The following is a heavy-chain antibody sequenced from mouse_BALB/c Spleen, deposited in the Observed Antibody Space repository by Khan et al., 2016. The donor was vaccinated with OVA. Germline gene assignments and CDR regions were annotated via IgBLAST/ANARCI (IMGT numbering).Heavy chain of an antibody. CDR1: GYTLTRYY. D-gene: IGHD1-2*01. CDR3: TRNYGYDYFDY. J-gene: IGHJ2*01. CDR2: INPGNGGT. Sequence: QVQLQQPGAELVKPGASVKLSCKASGYTLTRYYMYWVKQRPGQGLAWIGGINPGNGGTNLNEKFKNKATLTVDKSSTTVYMQLSSLTSEDSAVYYGTRNYGYDYFDYWGQGTTLTVSS. V-gene: IGHV1S81*02.